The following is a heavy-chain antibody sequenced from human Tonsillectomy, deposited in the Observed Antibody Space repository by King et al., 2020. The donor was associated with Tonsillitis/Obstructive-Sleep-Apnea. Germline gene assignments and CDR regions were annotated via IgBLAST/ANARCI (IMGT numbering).Heavy chain of an antibody. J-gene: IGHJ4*02. CDR1: GFTFSSYA. CDR2: ISFDGSNK. CDR3: AREIGSSGWYPHFDY. Sequence: VQLVESGGGVVQPGRFLRLSCAASGFTFSSYAMHWVRQAPGKGLEWVAVISFDGSNKYFADSVKGRFTISRDNSKNTLYLQMNSLRAEDTALYYCAREIGSSGWYPHFDYWGQGTLVTVSS. V-gene: IGHV3-30*04. D-gene: IGHD6-19*01.